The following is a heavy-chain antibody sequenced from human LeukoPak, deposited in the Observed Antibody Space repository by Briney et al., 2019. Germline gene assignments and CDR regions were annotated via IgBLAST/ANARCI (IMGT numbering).Heavy chain of an antibody. V-gene: IGHV1-2*02. CDR1: GYTFTSYQ. D-gene: IGHD3-22*01. CDR2: INPNSGGT. J-gene: IGHJ4*02. Sequence: ASVKVSCKASGYTFTSYQMHWVRQAPGQGLEWMGWINPNSGGTNYAQKFQGRVTMTRDTSISTAYMELSRLRSDDTAVYYCARGYDSSGYYDYWGQGTLVTVSS. CDR3: ARGYDSSGYYDY.